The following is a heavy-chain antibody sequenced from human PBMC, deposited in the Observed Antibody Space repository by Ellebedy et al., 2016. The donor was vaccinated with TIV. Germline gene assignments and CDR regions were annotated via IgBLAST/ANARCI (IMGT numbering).Heavy chain of an antibody. CDR1: GDSISSSSYY. CDR2: IYYSGST. Sequence: MPSETLSLTCTVSGDSISSSSYYWGWIRQLPGKGLEWIGSIYYSGSTYYNPSLKSRVTISVDTSKNQFSLKPSSVTAAATAAYYCARPPIVGGNVAFDYWGQGILVTVSS. V-gene: IGHV4-39*01. CDR3: ARPPIVGGNVAFDY. D-gene: IGHD1-26*01. J-gene: IGHJ4*02.